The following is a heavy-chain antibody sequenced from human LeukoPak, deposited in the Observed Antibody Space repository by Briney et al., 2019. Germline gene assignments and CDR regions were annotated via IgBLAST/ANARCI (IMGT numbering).Heavy chain of an antibody. Sequence: SETLSLTCAVYGGSFSGYYWSWIRQPPGKELAWIGEINHSGSTNYNPSLKSRVTISVDTSKNQFSLKLSSVTAADTAVYYCARDGYSSGQNWFDPWGQGTLVTVSS. J-gene: IGHJ5*02. D-gene: IGHD6-19*01. V-gene: IGHV4-34*01. CDR3: ARDGYSSGQNWFDP. CDR1: GGSFSGYY. CDR2: INHSGST.